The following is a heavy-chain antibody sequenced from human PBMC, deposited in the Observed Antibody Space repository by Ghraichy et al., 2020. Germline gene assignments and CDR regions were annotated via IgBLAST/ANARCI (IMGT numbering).Heavy chain of an antibody. D-gene: IGHD3-22*01. CDR1: GFTVSSNY. Sequence: GESLNISCAASGFTVSSNYMSWVRQAPGKGLEWVSVIYSGGSTYYADSVKGRFTISRDNSKNTLYLQMNSLRAEDTAVYYCARDPYPYYYDSSGFYIWGQGTMVTVSS. CDR3: ARDPYPYYYDSSGFYI. V-gene: IGHV3-53*01. CDR2: IYSGGST. J-gene: IGHJ3*02.